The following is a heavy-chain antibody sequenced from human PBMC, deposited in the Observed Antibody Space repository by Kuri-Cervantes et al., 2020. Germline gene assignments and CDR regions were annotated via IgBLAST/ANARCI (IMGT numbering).Heavy chain of an antibody. CDR2: IYYSGST. V-gene: IGHV4-59*12. D-gene: IGHD1-26*01. J-gene: IGHJ3*02. CDR3: AKVGKGAGAFDI. CDR1: GGSISSYY. Sequence: SETLSLTCTVSGGSISSYYWSWIRQPPGKGLEWIGYIYYSGSTNYNPSLKSRVTISVDTSKNQFSLKLSSVTAADTAIYYCAKVGKGAGAFDIWGQGTLVTVSS.